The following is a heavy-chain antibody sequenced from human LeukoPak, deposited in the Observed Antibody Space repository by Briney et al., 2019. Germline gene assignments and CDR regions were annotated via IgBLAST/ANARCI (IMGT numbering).Heavy chain of an antibody. CDR1: GGSISSYY. Sequence: SETLSLTCTVSGGSISSYYWSWIRQPPGKGLEWIGYIYYSGSTNYNPSLKSRVTISVDTSKNQFSLKLSSVTAADTAVYYCARDRYYYGSGSYGLDYWGQGTLVTVSS. CDR2: IYYSGST. D-gene: IGHD3-10*01. J-gene: IGHJ4*02. V-gene: IGHV4-59*01. CDR3: ARDRYYYGSGSYGLDY.